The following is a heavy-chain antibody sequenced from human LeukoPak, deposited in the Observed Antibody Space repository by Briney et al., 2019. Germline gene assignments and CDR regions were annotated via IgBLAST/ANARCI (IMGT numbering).Heavy chain of an antibody. CDR1: GGPISSSSYY. D-gene: IGHD1-1*01. Sequence: NTSETLSLTCTVSGGPISSSSYYWGWIRQPPGKGLEWIGSIYYSGSTYYNPSLKCRVTISVDTSKNQFSLKLSSVTAADTAVYYCARRDNWGSDYWGQGTLVTVSS. J-gene: IGHJ4*02. V-gene: IGHV4-39*01. CDR2: IYYSGST. CDR3: ARRDNWGSDY.